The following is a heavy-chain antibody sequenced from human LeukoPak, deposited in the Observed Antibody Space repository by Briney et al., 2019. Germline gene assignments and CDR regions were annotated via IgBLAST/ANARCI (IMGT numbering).Heavy chain of an antibody. Sequence: ASVTVSCKASGYTFTGYYMHWVRQAPGQGLEWMGRINPNSGGTNYAQKFQGRVTMIRDTSISTAYMELSRLRSDDTAVYYCASAFAISYYYYGMDVWGQGTTVTVSS. CDR3: ASAFAISYYYYGMDV. J-gene: IGHJ6*02. CDR1: GYTFTGYY. D-gene: IGHD3-9*01. CDR2: INPNSGGT. V-gene: IGHV1-2*06.